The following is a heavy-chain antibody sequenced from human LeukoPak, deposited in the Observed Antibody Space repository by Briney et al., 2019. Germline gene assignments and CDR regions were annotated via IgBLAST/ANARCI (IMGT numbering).Heavy chain of an antibody. Sequence: SVKVSCKASGGTFSNYAISWVRQAPGQGLEWMGGIIPLFGSADYAQKFQGRVTFTADESTSTAYMELSSLRPEDTAVYYCARHSPVGIFYFDYWGQGTLVTVSS. J-gene: IGHJ4*02. V-gene: IGHV1-69*13. D-gene: IGHD1-26*01. CDR1: GGTFSNYA. CDR3: ARHSPVGIFYFDY. CDR2: IIPLFGSA.